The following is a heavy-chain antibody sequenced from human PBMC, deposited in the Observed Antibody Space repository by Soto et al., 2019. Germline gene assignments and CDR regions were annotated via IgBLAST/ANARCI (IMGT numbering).Heavy chain of an antibody. CDR1: GFTFSSFA. V-gene: IGHV3-23*01. CDR2: ISSSGGTT. D-gene: IGHD3-16*01. Sequence: EVQLLESGGGLVQPGGSLRLSCAVSGFTFSSFAISSVRQAPGKGLEWVSVISSSGGTTYYTDSVKGRFTISRDNSKNTLYLQMNSLRAEDTAVYYCARHYSYACDYWGQGTLVTVSS. CDR3: ARHYSYACDY. J-gene: IGHJ4*02.